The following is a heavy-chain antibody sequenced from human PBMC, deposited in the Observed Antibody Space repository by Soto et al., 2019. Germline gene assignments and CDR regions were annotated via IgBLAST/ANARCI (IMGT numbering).Heavy chain of an antibody. Sequence: PSGTLSLTCTFLGGSITTFYWGWIRQPPGKGLEWIGYIYYSGSTNYNPSLKSRVTMSVDTSKNQFSLKLSSVTAADTAVYYCARGSQLLNYWGQGTLVTVSS. CDR3: ARGSQLLNY. J-gene: IGHJ4*02. D-gene: IGHD3-10*01. CDR2: IYYSGST. CDR1: GGSITTFY. V-gene: IGHV4-59*01.